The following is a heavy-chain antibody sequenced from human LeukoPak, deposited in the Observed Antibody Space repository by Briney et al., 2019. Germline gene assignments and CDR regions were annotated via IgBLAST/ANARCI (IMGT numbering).Heavy chain of an antibody. CDR2: ISHDGSIK. J-gene: IGHJ6*02. Sequence: GRSLRLSCAASGFTFSAHSMHWVRQPPGKGLEWVAFISHDGSIKYYADSVKGRFTISRDNSKNTLYLQMNSLRAEDTAVYYCAKDRSSSWSPGVGMDVWGQGTTVTVSS. CDR1: GFTFSAHS. D-gene: IGHD6-13*01. V-gene: IGHV3-30-3*01. CDR3: AKDRSSSWSPGVGMDV.